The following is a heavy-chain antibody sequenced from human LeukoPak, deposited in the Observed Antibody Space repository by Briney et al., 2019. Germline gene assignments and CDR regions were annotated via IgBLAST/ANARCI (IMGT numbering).Heavy chain of an antibody. V-gene: IGHV3-7*01. Sequence: GGSVRLSCAASGFTFSSYSMIWVRQAPGKGLEWVANINPDGSNMLYVDSVKGRFTISRDNAKNSLYLQMNNLRAEDTAVYFCVSGFLQWLYWGQGTLATVSS. D-gene: IGHD3-3*01. CDR1: GFTFSSYS. CDR3: VSGFLQWLY. J-gene: IGHJ4*02. CDR2: INPDGSNM.